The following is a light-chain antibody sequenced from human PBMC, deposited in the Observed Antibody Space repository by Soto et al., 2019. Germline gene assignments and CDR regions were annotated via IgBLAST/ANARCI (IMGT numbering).Light chain of an antibody. CDR3: QQANRVPLS. CDR1: QAISTN. CDR2: AAS. J-gene: IGKJ5*01. Sequence: DIQMTQSPSSVSASVGDRVTITCRASQAISTNLAWYQQKPGKAPKLLIYAASTLQSGVPPRFSGSGSGTDFTLTISSLQPEDFGVYFCQQANRVPLSFGQGTRLEIK. V-gene: IGKV1-12*01.